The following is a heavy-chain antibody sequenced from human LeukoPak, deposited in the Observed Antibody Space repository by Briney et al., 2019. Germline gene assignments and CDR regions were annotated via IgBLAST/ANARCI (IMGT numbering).Heavy chain of an antibody. J-gene: IGHJ6*02. CDR2: ISYDGSNK. Sequence: SCKASGGTFSSYAMHWVRQAPGKGLEWVAVISYDGSNKYYADSVKGRFTISRDNSKNTLYLQMNSLRAEDTAVYYCARCKGVPYGMDVWGQGTTVTVSS. CDR3: ARCKGVPYGMDV. V-gene: IGHV3-30-3*01. CDR1: GGTFSSYA.